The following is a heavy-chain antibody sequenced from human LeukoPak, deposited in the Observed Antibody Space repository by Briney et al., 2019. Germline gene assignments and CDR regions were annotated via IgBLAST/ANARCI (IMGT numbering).Heavy chain of an antibody. Sequence: PGGSLRLSCAASGFTFSDYYMSWIRPAPGKGVEGGSYISSSSSTIYYADSVKGRFTISRDNAKNSLYLQMNSLRAEDTAVYYCAKGIGGFYYDSSGYYSNDYWGQGTLVTVSS. CDR3: AKGIGGFYYDSSGYYSNDY. CDR2: ISSSSSTI. J-gene: IGHJ4*02. D-gene: IGHD3-22*01. CDR1: GFTFSDYY. V-gene: IGHV3-11*04.